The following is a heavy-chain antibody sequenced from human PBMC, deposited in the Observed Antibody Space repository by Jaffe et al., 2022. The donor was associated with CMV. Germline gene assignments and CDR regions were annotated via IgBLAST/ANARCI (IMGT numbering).Heavy chain of an antibody. CDR3: AKDADIVATSAPYYFDY. V-gene: IGHV3-43*01. J-gene: IGHJ4*02. CDR1: GFTFDDYT. CDR2: ISWDGGST. Sequence: EVQLVESGGVVVQPGGSLRLSCAASGFTFDDYTMHWVRQAPGKGLEWVSLISWDGGSTYYADSVKGRFTISRDNSKNSLYLQMNSLRTEDTALYYCAKDADIVATSAPYYFDYWGQGTLVTVSS. D-gene: IGHD5-12*01.